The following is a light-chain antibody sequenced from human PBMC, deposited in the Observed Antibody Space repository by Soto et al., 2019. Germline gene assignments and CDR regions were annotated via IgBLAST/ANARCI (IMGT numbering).Light chain of an antibody. CDR2: DPS. Sequence: EIVLTQSPATLSLSPGERATLSCRASESLSSYIAWYQQKPGQAPRLLIYDPSKRATCVPARFSASVFGTDFTLPISSLEPEDLAVYYCQQRSDWPFTFGPGTRVD. J-gene: IGKJ3*01. CDR1: ESLSSY. CDR3: QQRSDWPFT. V-gene: IGKV3-11*01.